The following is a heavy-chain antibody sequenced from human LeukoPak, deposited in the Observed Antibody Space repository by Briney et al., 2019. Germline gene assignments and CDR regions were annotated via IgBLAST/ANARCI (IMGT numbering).Heavy chain of an antibody. J-gene: IGHJ4*02. Sequence: ASVKVSCKVSGYSLSEVSVHWVRQAPGQGLEWMGSFDPEDGEPIYAQRFQGRVTMTEDTSTNTAYMEVNSLRSEDTAVYYCATDIQQLVLFAYWGQGTLVTVSS. CDR2: FDPEDGEP. CDR3: ATDIQQLVLFAY. V-gene: IGHV1-24*01. D-gene: IGHD6-13*01. CDR1: GYSLSEVS.